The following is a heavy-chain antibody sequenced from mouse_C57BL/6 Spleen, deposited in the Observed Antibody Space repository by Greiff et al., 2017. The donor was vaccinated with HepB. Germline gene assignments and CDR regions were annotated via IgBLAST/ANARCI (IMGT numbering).Heavy chain of an antibody. CDR2: IRNKANGYTT. D-gene: IGHD2-3*01. CDR1: GFTFTDYY. CDR3: ARDGGYYYFDY. J-gene: IGHJ2*01. Sequence: EVQVVESGGGLVQPGGSLSLSCAASGFTFTDYYMSWVRQPPGKALEWLGFIRNKANGYTTEYSASVKGRFTISRDNSQSILYLQMNALRAEDSATYYCARDGGYYYFDYWGQGTTLTVSS. V-gene: IGHV7-3*01.